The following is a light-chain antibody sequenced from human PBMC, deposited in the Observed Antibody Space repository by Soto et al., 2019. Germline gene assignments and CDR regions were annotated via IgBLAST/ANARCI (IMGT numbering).Light chain of an antibody. CDR2: GAS. CDR1: QSVLYSSNNKNY. V-gene: IGKV4-1*01. J-gene: IGKJ4*01. Sequence: DIVMTQSPDSLAVSLGERATINCKSSQSVLYSSNNKNYLAWYQQKPGQPPKLLIYGASSRATGIPDRFSGSGSATDFTLTISRLEPEDFAVYYCQRYGTPPPLTFGGGTKVDIK. CDR3: QRYGTPPPLT.